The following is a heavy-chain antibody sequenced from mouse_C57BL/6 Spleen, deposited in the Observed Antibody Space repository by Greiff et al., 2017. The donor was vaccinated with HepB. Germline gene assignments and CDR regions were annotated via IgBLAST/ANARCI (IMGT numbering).Heavy chain of an antibody. Sequence: LQESGPELVKPGASVKISCKASGYAFSSSWMNWVKQRPGKGLEWIGRIYPGDGDTNYNGKFKGKATLTADKSSSTAYMQLSSLTSEDSAVYFCARRGHYYGSSLWYFDVWGTGTTVTVSS. D-gene: IGHD1-1*01. J-gene: IGHJ1*03. CDR1: GYAFSSSW. CDR3: ARRGHYYGSSLWYFDV. CDR2: IYPGDGDT. V-gene: IGHV1-82*01.